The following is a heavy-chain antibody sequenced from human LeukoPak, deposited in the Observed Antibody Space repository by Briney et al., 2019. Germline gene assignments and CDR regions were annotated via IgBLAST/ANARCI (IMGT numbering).Heavy chain of an antibody. CDR2: INPNSGGT. CDR3: ATLTLGYCSSTSCHDAFDI. J-gene: IGHJ3*02. D-gene: IGHD2-2*01. V-gene: IGHV1-2*02. Sequence: ASVKVSCKASGYTFTGYYMHWVRQAPGQGLEWMGWINPNSGGTNYAQKFQGRVTMTRDTSISTAYMELSRLRSDDTAVYYCATLTLGYCSSTSCHDAFDIWGLGTMVTVSS. CDR1: GYTFTGYY.